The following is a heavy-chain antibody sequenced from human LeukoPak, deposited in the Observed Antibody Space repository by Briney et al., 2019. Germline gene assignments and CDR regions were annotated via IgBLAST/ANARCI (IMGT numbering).Heavy chain of an antibody. CDR3: ARGRSSSWYYYFDY. V-gene: IGHV3-13*01. Sequence: SGGSLRLSCAASGFTFSSYDMHWVRHGTGKGLEWVSAIGNGGDTYYLGSVKGRFTISRENAKNSLYLQMNSLRAEDTAVYYCARGRSSSWYYYFDYWGQGTLVTVSS. CDR1: GFTFSSYD. D-gene: IGHD6-13*01. J-gene: IGHJ4*02. CDR2: IGNGGDT.